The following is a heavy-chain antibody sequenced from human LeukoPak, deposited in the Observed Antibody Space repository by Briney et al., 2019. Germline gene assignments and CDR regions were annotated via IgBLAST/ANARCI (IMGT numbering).Heavy chain of an antibody. CDR1: GGSISNYY. D-gene: IGHD5-24*01. J-gene: IGHJ4*02. Sequence: SETLSLTCTVSGGSISNYYWSWIRQPPGKGLEWIGYIYHSGSTYYNPSLKSRVTISVDRSKNQFSLKLSSVTAADTAVYYCARGGDGTRIDYWGQGTLVTVSS. CDR3: ARGGDGTRIDY. V-gene: IGHV4-59*12. CDR2: IYHSGST.